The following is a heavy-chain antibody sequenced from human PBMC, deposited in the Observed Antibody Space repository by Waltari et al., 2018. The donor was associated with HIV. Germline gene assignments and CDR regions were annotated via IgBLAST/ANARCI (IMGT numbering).Heavy chain of an antibody. CDR2: ITDGGST. CDR3: AREEVVRGYRFGNVVPVREHYFQY. V-gene: IGHV4-34*01. Sequence: QLQLHQWGAGLLNASENLSLTCAVDAGSFSGYRWTWIRQPPGMGLEWVGDITDGGSTHSNPSLKIRVTLSADTSKRQFSLNLTSVTAADTAIYYCAREEVVRGYRFGNVVPVREHYFQYWGQGTLVTVSS. J-gene: IGHJ4*02. D-gene: IGHD5-12*01. CDR1: AGSFSGYR.